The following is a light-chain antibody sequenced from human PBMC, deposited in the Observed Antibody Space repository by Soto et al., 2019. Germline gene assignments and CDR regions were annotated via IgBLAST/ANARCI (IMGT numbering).Light chain of an antibody. J-gene: IGLJ1*01. V-gene: IGLV2-14*01. CDR3: SSYTTSSTYV. CDR2: DVS. Sequence: LTQPASVSGSPGQSIAISCTGTSSDVGGYNYVSWYQQHPGKAPKLMIYDVSNRPSGVSDRFSGSKSGNTASLTISGLQAEDEADYYCSSYTTSSTYVFGTGTKVTVL. CDR1: SSDVGGYNY.